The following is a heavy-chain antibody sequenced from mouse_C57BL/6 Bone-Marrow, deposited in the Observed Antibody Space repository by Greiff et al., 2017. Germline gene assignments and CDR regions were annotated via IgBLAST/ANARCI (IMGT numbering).Heavy chain of an antibody. D-gene: IGHD2-4*01. CDR3: ARQDDYDGAWFAY. CDR2: IFPGSGST. J-gene: IGHJ3*01. Sequence: VQLVESGPELVKPGASVKISCKASGYTFTDYYINWVKQRPGQGLEWIGWIFPGSGSTYYNEKFKGKATLTVDKSSSTAYMLLSSLTSEDSAVYFCARQDDYDGAWFAYWGQGTLVTVSA. CDR1: GYTFTDYY. V-gene: IGHV1-75*01.